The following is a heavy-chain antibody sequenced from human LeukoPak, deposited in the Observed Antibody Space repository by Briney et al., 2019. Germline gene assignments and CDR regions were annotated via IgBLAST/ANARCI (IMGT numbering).Heavy chain of an antibody. CDR1: GFTFSSYA. V-gene: IGHV3-30*01. Sequence: GGSLRLSCAASGFTFSSYAMHWVRQAPGKGLEWVAVISYDGSNKYYADSVKGRFTISRDNSKNTLYLQMNSLGAEDTAVYYCARDPRPYSSSPSNFDYWGQGTLVTVSS. D-gene: IGHD6-6*01. J-gene: IGHJ4*02. CDR2: ISYDGSNK. CDR3: ARDPRPYSSSPSNFDY.